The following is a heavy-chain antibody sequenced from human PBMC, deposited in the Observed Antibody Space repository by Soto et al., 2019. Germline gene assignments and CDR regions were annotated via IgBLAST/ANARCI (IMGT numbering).Heavy chain of an antibody. Sequence: GGSLRLSCAASGFTFSDYYMSWIRQAPGKGLEWVSYISSSGSTIYYADSVKGRFTISRDNAKNSLYLQMNSLRAEDTAVYYCARGGYCSGGSCREYYYYYYYMDVWGKGTTVTVSS. V-gene: IGHV3-11*01. CDR2: ISSSGSTI. CDR3: ARGGYCSGGSCREYYYYYYYMDV. D-gene: IGHD2-15*01. CDR1: GFTFSDYY. J-gene: IGHJ6*03.